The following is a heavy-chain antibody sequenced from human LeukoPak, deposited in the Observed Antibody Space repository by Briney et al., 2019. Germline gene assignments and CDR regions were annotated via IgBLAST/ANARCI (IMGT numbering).Heavy chain of an antibody. CDR3: ARYGNGEWLAHYAFDM. CDR2: IRQDGREK. J-gene: IGHJ3*02. CDR1: GFGVSNYW. D-gene: IGHD6-19*01. V-gene: IGHV3-7*01. Sequence: GGSLRLSCAASGFGVSNYWMSWVRQAPGKGLEWVANIRQDGREKYYVDSVKGRFTISRDNADNSLYLQMNSLKVEDTAVYYCARYGNGEWLAHYAFDMWGQGTMVTVSS.